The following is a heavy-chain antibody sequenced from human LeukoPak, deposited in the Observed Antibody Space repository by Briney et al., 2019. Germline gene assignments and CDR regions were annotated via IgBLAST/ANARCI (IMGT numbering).Heavy chain of an antibody. CDR2: ISYDGKIK. D-gene: IGHD6-25*01. Sequence: GGSLRLSCAGSGFTFRTSPMHWVRQAPGKGLEWVAVISYDGKIKVYADSVKGRFTVSRDIAKNMLYLEMNSLRTEDTAVYYCARDPQRGAPDYFDSWGQGTLVTVSS. V-gene: IGHV3-30*04. J-gene: IGHJ4*02. CDR1: GFTFRTSP. CDR3: ARDPQRGAPDYFDS.